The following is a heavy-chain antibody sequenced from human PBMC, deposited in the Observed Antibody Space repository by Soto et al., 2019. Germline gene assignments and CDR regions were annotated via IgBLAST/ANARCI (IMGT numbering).Heavy chain of an antibody. Sequence: QVQLQESGPGLVKPSETLSLTCTVSGGSISSYYWSWIRQPPGKGLEWIGYIYYSGSTNYNPSLKSRVTISVDTSKNQFSLKLSSVTAADTAVYDCARRYGYYFDYWGQGTLVTVSS. CDR2: IYYSGST. CDR1: GGSISSYY. CDR3: ARRYGYYFDY. V-gene: IGHV4-59*08. J-gene: IGHJ4*02. D-gene: IGHD5-18*01.